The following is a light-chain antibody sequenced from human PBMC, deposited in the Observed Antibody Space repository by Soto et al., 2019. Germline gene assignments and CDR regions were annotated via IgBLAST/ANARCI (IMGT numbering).Light chain of an antibody. CDR2: SNN. CDR3: AAWDDSLNGPNVV. Sequence: QPVLTQPPSASGTPGQRVTISCSGSSSNIGSNTVNWYQQLPGTAPKLLIYSNNQRPSGVPGRFSGSKSGTSASLAISGLQSEDEADYYCAAWDDSLNGPNVVFGGGTKLTVL. V-gene: IGLV1-44*01. J-gene: IGLJ2*01. CDR1: SSNIGSNT.